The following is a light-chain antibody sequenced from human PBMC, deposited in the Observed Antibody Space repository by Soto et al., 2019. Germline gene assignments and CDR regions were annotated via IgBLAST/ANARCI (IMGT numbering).Light chain of an antibody. CDR2: GAS. CDR1: EIISNF. V-gene: IGKV1-39*01. Sequence: DIQMTQFPSSLSASVGDRVTITCRASEIISNFVNWYHHRPGKAPKLLIYGASNLQTGVPSRFSGVRSGTDFTLSISSLQPEDLGTYYCQQSYSTQYTFGQGTKLEIK. CDR3: QQSYSTQYT. J-gene: IGKJ2*01.